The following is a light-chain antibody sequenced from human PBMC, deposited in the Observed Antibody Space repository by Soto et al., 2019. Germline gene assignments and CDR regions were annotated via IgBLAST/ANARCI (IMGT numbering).Light chain of an antibody. CDR3: QQYDILPLT. J-gene: IGKJ3*01. V-gene: IGKV1-33*01. CDR2: DAS. Sequence: DIQMTQTPSSLSASVGARVTFTCQASQDITNCLNWYNQKPGKAPKIMSYDASNLETGVPSRFSGSGSGTHFTFTISSLQPEDTETYYCQQYDILPLTFGPGTKVDIK. CDR1: QDITNC.